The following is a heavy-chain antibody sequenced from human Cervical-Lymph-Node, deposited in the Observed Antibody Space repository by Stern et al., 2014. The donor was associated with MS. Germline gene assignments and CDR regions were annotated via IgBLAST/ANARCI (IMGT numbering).Heavy chain of an antibody. CDR2: ISYDGRDK. V-gene: IGHV3-30*01. D-gene: IGHD4-17*01. Sequence: VQLVESGGGVVQPGRSLRLSCAASGFTFSYHAMHWVRQAPGKGLEWVALISYDGRDKNDADSVKGRFTISRDNSRNTLYLQMNSLRVDDTAVYYCARGGAVTTSDYYLDYWGQGILVTVSS. CDR1: GFTFSYHA. J-gene: IGHJ4*02. CDR3: ARGGAVTTSDYYLDY.